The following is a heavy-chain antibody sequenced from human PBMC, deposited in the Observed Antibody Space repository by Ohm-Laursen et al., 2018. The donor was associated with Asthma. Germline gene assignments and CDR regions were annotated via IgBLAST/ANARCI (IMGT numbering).Heavy chain of an antibody. J-gene: IGHJ4*02. CDR2: IYHSGST. Sequence: SDTLSLTCAVSGGSISSSNWWSWVRQPPGKGLEWIGEIYHSGSTNYNPSLKSRVTISVDKSKNQFSLKLSSVTAADTAVYYCARGDSSGYYSTNFDYWGQGTLVTVSS. CDR3: ARGDSSGYYSTNFDY. V-gene: IGHV4-4*02. CDR1: GGSISSSNW. D-gene: IGHD3-22*01.